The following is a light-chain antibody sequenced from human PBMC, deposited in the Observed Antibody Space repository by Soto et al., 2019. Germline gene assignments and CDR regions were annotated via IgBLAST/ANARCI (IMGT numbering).Light chain of an antibody. CDR3: QERSHDVT. V-gene: IGKV3-11*01. Sequence: EIVLTQSPATLSLSPGERATLSCRASQSVSSYVAWYQQKPGQALTLVIYDAFHRAPGVPARFSGSGSGTDFTLTISSLESEDFAVYYCQERSHDVTFGGGTKVEI. CDR2: DAF. J-gene: IGKJ4*01. CDR1: QSVSSY.